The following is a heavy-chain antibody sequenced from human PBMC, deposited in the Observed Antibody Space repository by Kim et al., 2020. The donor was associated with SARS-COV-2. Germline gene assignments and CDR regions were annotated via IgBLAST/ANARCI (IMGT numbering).Heavy chain of an antibody. J-gene: IGHJ3*02. CDR3: AKDWRYCSGGSCSPRAFDI. CDR1: GFTFSSYA. V-gene: IGHV3-23*01. Sequence: GGSLRLSCAASGFTFSSYAMSWVRQAPGKGLEWVSAISGSGGSTYYADSVKGRFTISRDNSKNTLYLQMNSLRAEDTAVYYCAKDWRYCSGGSCSPRAFDIWGQGTMVTVSS. D-gene: IGHD2-15*01. CDR2: ISGSGGST.